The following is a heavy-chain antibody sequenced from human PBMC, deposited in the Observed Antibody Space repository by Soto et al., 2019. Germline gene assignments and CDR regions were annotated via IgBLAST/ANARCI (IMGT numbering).Heavy chain of an antibody. V-gene: IGHV1-69*13. CDR2: IIPIFGTA. Sequence: ASVKVSCKASGGTFSSYAISWVRQAPGQGLEWMGGIIPIFGTANYAQKFQGRVTITADESTSTAYMELSSLRSEDTAVYYCARGGNYYGSGSYYNSRPDYYYYYGMDVWGQGTTVTVSS. CDR1: GGTFSSYA. CDR3: ARGGNYYGSGSYYNSRPDYYYYYGMDV. J-gene: IGHJ6*02. D-gene: IGHD3-10*01.